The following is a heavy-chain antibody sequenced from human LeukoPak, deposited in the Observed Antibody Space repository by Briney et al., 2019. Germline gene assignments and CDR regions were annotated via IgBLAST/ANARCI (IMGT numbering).Heavy chain of an antibody. V-gene: IGHV4-34*01. CDR1: GGSFSGYY. D-gene: IGHD5-12*01. J-gene: IGHJ4*02. Sequence: SETLSLTCAVYGGSFSGYYWSWIRQPPGKGLEWIGEINHSESTNYNPSLKSRVTISVDTSKNQFSLKLSSVTAADTAVYYCASGGYSGYDSPAFDYWGQGTLVTVSS. CDR3: ASGGYSGYDSPAFDY. CDR2: INHSEST.